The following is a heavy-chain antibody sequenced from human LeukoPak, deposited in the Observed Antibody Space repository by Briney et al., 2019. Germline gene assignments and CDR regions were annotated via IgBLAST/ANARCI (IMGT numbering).Heavy chain of an antibody. Sequence: GGSLRLSCAASGFTFSDYWMHWVRHAPGKGLVWVSCISSDGSRVTYADSVKGRFTISRDNAKNTLNLQMNSLRAEDTAVYYCARDLGQYYDTSDNWFDPWGQGTLVTVSS. CDR1: GFTFSDYW. D-gene: IGHD3-22*01. J-gene: IGHJ5*02. CDR3: ARDLGQYYDTSDNWFDP. CDR2: ISSDGSRV. V-gene: IGHV3-74*01.